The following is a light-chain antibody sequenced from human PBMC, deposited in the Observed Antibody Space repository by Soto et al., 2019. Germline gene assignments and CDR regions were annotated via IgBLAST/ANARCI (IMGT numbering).Light chain of an antibody. J-gene: IGLJ7*01. V-gene: IGLV4-60*02. CDR2: LEGSGSY. CDR3: ETWDSNTPKV. CDR1: SGHSSYI. Sequence: QSVLTQSSSASASLGSSVKLTCTLSSGHSSYIIAWHQQQPGKAPRYLMKLEGSGSYNKGSGVPDRFSGSSSGADRYLTISTLQFEDEADYYCETWDSNTPKVFGGGTQLTVL.